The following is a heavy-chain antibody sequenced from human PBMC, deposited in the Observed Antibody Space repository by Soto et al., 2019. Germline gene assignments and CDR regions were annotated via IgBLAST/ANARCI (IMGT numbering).Heavy chain of an antibody. CDR1: GVTFSAYA. Sequence: EVQLLEAGGGLVQPGGSLRLSCAASGVTFSAYAMGLVRQAPGKGLEWVSTIHGGGGATHYADSVKGGLTISKDDSKNTLYAQMNSLRAEDTAVYYWAKFEGQPLEYWYLDFWGRGTLVTVSS. V-gene: IGHV3-23*01. CDR2: IHGGGGAT. J-gene: IGHJ2*01. CDR3: AKFEGQPLEYWYLDF. D-gene: IGHD1-1*01.